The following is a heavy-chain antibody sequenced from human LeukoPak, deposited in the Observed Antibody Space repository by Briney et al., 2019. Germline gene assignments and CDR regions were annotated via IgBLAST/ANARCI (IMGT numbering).Heavy chain of an antibody. CDR1: GYTFTSYA. Sequence: ASVKVSCKASGYTFTSYAMHWVRQAPGQRLEWMGWINVGNGNTKYSQEFQDRVTITRDTSAITVYMELSSPRSEDMAVYYCAKVAARYGDYYFDYWGQGTLVTVSS. J-gene: IGHJ4*02. D-gene: IGHD4-17*01. V-gene: IGHV1-3*03. CDR2: INVGNGNT. CDR3: AKVAARYGDYYFDY.